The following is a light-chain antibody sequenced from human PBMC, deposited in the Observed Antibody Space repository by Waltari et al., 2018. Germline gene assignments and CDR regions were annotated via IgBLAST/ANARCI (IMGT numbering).Light chain of an antibody. CDR2: MAS. J-gene: IGKJ2*01. CDR1: QSVGTC. V-gene: IGKV1-5*03. CDR3: QQYSSFST. Sequence: DIQMTQSPSTLSASVGDRVTISCRASQSVGTCLAWYQQNPGKAPKLLIYMASSLDSGVPSRFSGSGSGTDFTLTISSLQPDDFATYSCQQYSSFSTFGQGTKV.